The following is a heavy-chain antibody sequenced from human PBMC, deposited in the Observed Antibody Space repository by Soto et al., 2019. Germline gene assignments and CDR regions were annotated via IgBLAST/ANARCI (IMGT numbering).Heavy chain of an antibody. CDR2: INAGDGNT. D-gene: IGHD3-10*01. V-gene: IGHV1-3*01. CDR1: GYIFTHYA. Sequence: QVHLVQSGAEVKKPGASVNVSCKASGYIFTHYAIHWVRQAPGQRLEWMGRINAGDGNTRYSQNFQDRVTITRDTSASTAYMQLSSLTSEDSTLYFCARGSVSSDSWGQGTLVTVSS. J-gene: IGHJ4*02. CDR3: ARGSVSSDS.